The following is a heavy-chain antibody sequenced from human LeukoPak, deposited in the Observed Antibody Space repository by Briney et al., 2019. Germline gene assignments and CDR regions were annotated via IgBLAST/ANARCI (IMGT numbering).Heavy chain of an antibody. V-gene: IGHV4-59*01. CDR3: ARQYGSGRAPDY. D-gene: IGHD3-10*01. CDR2: VFYSGST. Sequence: PSETLSLTCTVSGDSISSYYWNWVRQSPGKGLEWIGYVFYSGSTNYNPSLMSRVTISVDTSKNQFSLKLSSVTAADTAVYYCARQYGSGRAPDYWGQGTLVTVSS. CDR1: GDSISSYY. J-gene: IGHJ4*02.